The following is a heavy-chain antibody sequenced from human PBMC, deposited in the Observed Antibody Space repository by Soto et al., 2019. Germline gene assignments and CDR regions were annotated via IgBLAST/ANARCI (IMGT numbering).Heavy chain of an antibody. V-gene: IGHV1-46*01. Sequence: QVQLLQSGAEVKRPGASVNVSCKAFGYTFTTYYMHWVRQAPGQGLEWVGMINPTSGSTTYAQNFQRRVTMTRDKYTRAVYIELNSLRSEDTAVYYCARLDIVGPSTVPWGQGTLVTVSS. J-gene: IGHJ5*02. D-gene: IGHD1-26*01. CDR2: INPTSGST. CDR1: GYTFTTYY. CDR3: ARLDIVGPSTVP.